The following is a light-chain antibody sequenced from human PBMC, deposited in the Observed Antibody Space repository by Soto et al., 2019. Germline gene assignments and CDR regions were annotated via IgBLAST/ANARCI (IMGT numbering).Light chain of an antibody. CDR3: QQYVNLPLT. CDR1: QGIDMF. J-gene: IGKJ5*01. V-gene: IGKV1-33*01. CDR2: DAS. Sequence: DIEMTQTPSSLSASVGDRVTIACQASQGIDMFLNWFQQKPGKAPKLLIYDASNLETGVPSRFSGSGSGSDFTFTINNLQPEDIATYYCQQYVNLPLTFGQGTLLET.